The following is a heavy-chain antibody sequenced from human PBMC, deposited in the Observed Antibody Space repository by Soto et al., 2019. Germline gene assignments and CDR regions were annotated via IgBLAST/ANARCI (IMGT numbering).Heavy chain of an antibody. CDR2: VSTSGVT. CDR3: AKNYQFDS. CDR1: GFTFSSYA. V-gene: IGHV3-23*01. D-gene: IGHD2-2*01. J-gene: IGHJ4*02. Sequence: EAQLLESGGGLAQPGGSLRLSCAASGFTFSSYAMSWVRQAPGKGLDWVSSVSTSGVTYYADSVKGRFTSSRDNSKNTLYLQLNSLRAEDTAVYYCAKNYQFDSWGQGTRVTVSS.